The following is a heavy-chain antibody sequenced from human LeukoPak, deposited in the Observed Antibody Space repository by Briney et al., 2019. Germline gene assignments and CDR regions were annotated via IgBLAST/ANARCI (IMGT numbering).Heavy chain of an antibody. CDR1: GFTVSGDY. D-gene: IGHD6-19*01. CDR3: ARDQTSVAGTGYNWFDP. Sequence: GGSLRLSCAASGFTVSGDYMSCVRHAPGKGLEWGSVIYSGGSTYYADSVKGRFIISRDNSKNTLYLQMNSLRAEDTAVYYCARDQTSVAGTGYNWFDPWGQGTLVTVSS. V-gene: IGHV3-53*01. CDR2: IYSGGST. J-gene: IGHJ5*02.